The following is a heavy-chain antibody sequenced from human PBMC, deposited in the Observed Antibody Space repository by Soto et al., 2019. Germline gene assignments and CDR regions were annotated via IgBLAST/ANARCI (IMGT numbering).Heavy chain of an antibody. CDR2: IYPGDSDT. CDR3: ARSLGSSYKGYYYYGLDV. V-gene: IGHV5-51*01. CDR1: GYSFTSYW. J-gene: IGHJ6*02. D-gene: IGHD5-18*01. Sequence: GESLKISCKGSGYSFTSYWISWVRQMPGKGLEWMGIIYPGDSDTRYSPSFQGQVTISADKSISTAYLQWSSLKASDTAMYYCARSLGSSYKGYYYYGLDVWGQGTTVTVSS.